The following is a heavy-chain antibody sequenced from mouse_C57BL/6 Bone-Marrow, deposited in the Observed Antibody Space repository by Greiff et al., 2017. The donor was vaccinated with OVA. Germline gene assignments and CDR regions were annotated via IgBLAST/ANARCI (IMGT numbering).Heavy chain of an antibody. CDR1: GFTFSSYA. CDR3: ARDASDYYGPWFAY. V-gene: IGHV5-4*01. D-gene: IGHD1-2*01. CDR2: ISDGGSYT. J-gene: IGHJ3*01. Sequence: DVMLVESGGGLVKPGGSLKLSCAASGFTFSSYAMSWVRPTPEKRLEWVATISDGGSYTYYPDNVKGRFTISRDNAKNNLYLQMSHLKSEDTAMYYCARDASDYYGPWFAYWGQGTLVTVSA.